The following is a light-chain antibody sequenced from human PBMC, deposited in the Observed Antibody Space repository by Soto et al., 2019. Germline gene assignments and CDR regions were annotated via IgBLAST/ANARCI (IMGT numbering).Light chain of an antibody. CDR1: QSVGSN. Sequence: EIVMTQSPGTLSALPGHSATLPCRASQSVGSNIAWYQQRPGQAPRLLIYAASTRAAGVPIRFSGSGSGTEFTLTITSLQSDDFAVYYCQQYNQWSPITFGQGTRLK. V-gene: IGKV3-15*01. J-gene: IGKJ5*01. CDR2: AAS. CDR3: QQYNQWSPIT.